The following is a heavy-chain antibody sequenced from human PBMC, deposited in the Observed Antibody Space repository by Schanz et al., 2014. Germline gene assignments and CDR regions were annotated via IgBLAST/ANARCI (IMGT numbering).Heavy chain of an antibody. J-gene: IGHJ3*02. CDR3: ARKMKLGVYGGKGHDSLDI. CDR2: IKSDGSST. CDR1: GFTFSSYW. V-gene: IGHV3-74*02. D-gene: IGHD4-17*01. Sequence: VQLVDSGGGVVQPGRSLRLSCAASGFTFSSYWMHWVRQVPGKGLVWVSRIKSDGSSTSYADSVKGRFTISRDNAKNTLYLQMNSLRAEDTAVYYCARKMKLGVYGGKGHDSLDIWGQGTMVTVSS.